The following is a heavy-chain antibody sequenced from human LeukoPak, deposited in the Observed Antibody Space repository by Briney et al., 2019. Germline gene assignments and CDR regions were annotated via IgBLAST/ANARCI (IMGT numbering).Heavy chain of an antibody. CDR1: GGTFSSYA. CDR2: IIPIFGTA. V-gene: IGHV1-69*01. J-gene: IGHJ1*01. D-gene: IGHD3-3*01. CDR3: ARPYDFWSSYHQYFQH. Sequence: SVKVSCKASGGTFSSYAISWVRQAPGQGLEWMGGIIPIFGTANYAQKFQGRVTITADESTSTAYMELSSLRSEDTAVYYCARPYDFWSSYHQYFQHWGQGTLVTVSS.